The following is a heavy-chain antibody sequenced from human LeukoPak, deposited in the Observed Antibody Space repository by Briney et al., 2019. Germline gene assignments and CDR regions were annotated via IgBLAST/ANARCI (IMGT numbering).Heavy chain of an antibody. CDR1: GYNFSNNW. CDR2: IYPGDSDT. V-gene: IGHV5-51*01. Sequence: GESLKISCQGSGYNFSNNWIGWVRQMPGKGLEWMGIIYPGDSDTRYSPSFKGQVTISADKSISTAYLQWDSLKASDPAMYYWARRLYSGAGYGCDPGGQETLVTVS. CDR3: ARRLYSGAGYGCDP. J-gene: IGHJ5*02. D-gene: IGHD1-26*01.